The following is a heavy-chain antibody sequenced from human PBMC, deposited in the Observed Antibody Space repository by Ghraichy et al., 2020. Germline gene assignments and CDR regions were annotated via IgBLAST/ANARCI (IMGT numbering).Heavy chain of an antibody. CDR3: ARLPDVAMVV. J-gene: IGHJ4*02. D-gene: IGHD5-18*01. V-gene: IGHV3-73*01. Sequence: GGSLRLSCAASGFTFSDSAIHWVRQASGKGLEWVGRVRTKPNSYATAYAASVRDRFTISRDDSKNTTYLQMNSLKTEETAVYFCARLPDVAMVVWGQGTLVTVSS. CDR1: GFTFSDSA. CDR2: VRTKPNSYAT.